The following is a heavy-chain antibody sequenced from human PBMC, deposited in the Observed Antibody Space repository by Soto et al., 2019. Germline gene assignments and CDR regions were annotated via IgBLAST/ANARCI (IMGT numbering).Heavy chain of an antibody. CDR2: ISYDGSNK. D-gene: IGHD5-12*01. Sequence: GGSLRLSCAASGFTFSSYGMHWVRQAPGKGLEWVAVISYDGSNKYYADSVKGRFTISRDNSKNTLYLQMNSLRAEDTAVYYCAKRKTPYSGYEPRWGAIDYWGQGTLVTVSS. V-gene: IGHV3-30*18. J-gene: IGHJ4*02. CDR3: AKRKTPYSGYEPRWGAIDY. CDR1: GFTFSSYG.